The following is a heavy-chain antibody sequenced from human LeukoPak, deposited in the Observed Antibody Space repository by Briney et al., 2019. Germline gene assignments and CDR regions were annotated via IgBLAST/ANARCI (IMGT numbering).Heavy chain of an antibody. Sequence: GGSLRLSCAASGFTFNTYTMNWVRQAPGKGLEWVSYISGSSGIIDYADSVRGRFTISRDNAKNSVYLQMNSLRVEDTAMYYCARYTAVSSPGPFDIWGQGTTVTVSS. CDR2: ISGSSGII. V-gene: IGHV3-48*04. CDR1: GFTFNTYT. J-gene: IGHJ3*02. CDR3: ARYTAVSSPGPFDI. D-gene: IGHD4-17*01.